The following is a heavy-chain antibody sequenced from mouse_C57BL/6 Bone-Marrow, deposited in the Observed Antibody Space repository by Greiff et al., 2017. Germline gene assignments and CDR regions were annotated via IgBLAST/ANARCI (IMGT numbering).Heavy chain of an antibody. CDR2: IYPRSGNT. D-gene: IGHD2-3*01. J-gene: IGHJ4*01. Sequence: VKLMESGAELARPGASVKLSCKASGYTFTSYGISWVKQRTGQGLEWIGEIYPRSGNTYYNEKFKGKATLTADKSSSTAYMEIRSLTSDDSAVYFCARGGIYDGYYGAMDYWGQGTSVTVSS. V-gene: IGHV1-81*01. CDR3: ARGGIYDGYYGAMDY. CDR1: GYTFTSYG.